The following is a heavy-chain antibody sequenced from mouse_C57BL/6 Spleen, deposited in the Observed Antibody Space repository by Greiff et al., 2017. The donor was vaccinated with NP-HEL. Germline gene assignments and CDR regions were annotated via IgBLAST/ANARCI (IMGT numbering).Heavy chain of an antibody. Sequence: QVQLQQSGAELVKPGASVKISCKASGYAFSSYWMNWVKQRPGKGLEWIGQIYPGDGDTNYNGKFKGKATLTADKSSSTAYMQLSSLTSEDSAVYFGARGYDGYYYAMDYWGQGTSVTVSS. CDR2: IYPGDGDT. D-gene: IGHD2-3*01. CDR3: ARGYDGYYYAMDY. V-gene: IGHV1-80*01. J-gene: IGHJ4*01. CDR1: GYAFSSYW.